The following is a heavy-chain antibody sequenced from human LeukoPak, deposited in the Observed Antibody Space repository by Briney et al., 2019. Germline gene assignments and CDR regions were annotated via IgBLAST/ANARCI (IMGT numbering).Heavy chain of an antibody. CDR1: GGSISSGSYY. CDR2: IYTSGST. Sequence: SETLSLTCTVSGGSISSGSYYWSWIRQPAGKGLEWTGRIYTSGSTNYNPSLKSRVTISVAPSKNQFSLKLSSVTAADTAVYYCARDYPVVPYYYDSSGYYPGIWGQGTMVIVSS. J-gene: IGHJ3*02. D-gene: IGHD3-22*01. V-gene: IGHV4-61*02. CDR3: ARDYPVVPYYYDSSGYYPGI.